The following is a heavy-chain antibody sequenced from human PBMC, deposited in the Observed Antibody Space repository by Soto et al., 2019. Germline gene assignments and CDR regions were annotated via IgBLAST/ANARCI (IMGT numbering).Heavy chain of an antibody. CDR1: GFTFSRHA. J-gene: IGHJ5*01. CDR2: ISENSGGT. Sequence: EVQLLESGGGLVQPGGSLRLSCAASGFTFSRHAMTWVRQAPGKGLEWVSSISENSGGTYNADSAKGRFTISRDNSKNMLYLQMNSLRAEDTALYYCARKPNGFDSWGQGTLVVVSS. V-gene: IGHV3-23*01. CDR3: ARKPNGFDS.